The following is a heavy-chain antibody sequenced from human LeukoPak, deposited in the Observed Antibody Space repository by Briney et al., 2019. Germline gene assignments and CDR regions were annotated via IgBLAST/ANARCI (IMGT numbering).Heavy chain of an antibody. J-gene: IGHJ3*02. CDR2: FIPIFGTA. CDR1: GGTFSSYA. D-gene: IGHD4-17*01. Sequence: SVKVSCKASGGTFSSYAISWVRQAPGPGGEWMGGFIPIFGTANYAQKFQGRDTITADESTSTAYMELSSLRSEDTAVYYCARPHDYGDPHHDAFDIWGQGTMVTVSS. CDR3: ARPHDYGDPHHDAFDI. V-gene: IGHV1-69*01.